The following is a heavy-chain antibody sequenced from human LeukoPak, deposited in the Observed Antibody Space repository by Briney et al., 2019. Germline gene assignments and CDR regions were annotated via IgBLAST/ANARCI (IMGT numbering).Heavy chain of an antibody. D-gene: IGHD3-22*01. CDR3: ARLSMIDTFDI. V-gene: IGHV5-51*01. CDR1: GYSFMTYW. Sequence: GASLKISSQASGYSFMTYWIGWVRPMPGKGLEWMAIIYPGDSDTKYSPSFQDQVTISADKSINTAYLHWRSLKASDTAMYYCARLSMIDTFDIWGRGTVVTVSS. CDR2: IYPGDSDT. J-gene: IGHJ3*02.